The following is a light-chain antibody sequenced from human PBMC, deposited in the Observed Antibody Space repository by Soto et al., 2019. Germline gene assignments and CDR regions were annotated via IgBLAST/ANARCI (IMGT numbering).Light chain of an antibody. J-gene: IGKJ4*01. V-gene: IGKV3-11*01. Sequence: EIVLTQSPATLSLSPGEGATLSCGASQSVTSSLVWYQQKPGQAPRLLIYDASNRATGIPARLSGSGSGTDLTLTISSLENEDSAVYYCQHRSTSPRTFGGGTKVDIK. CDR2: DAS. CDR1: QSVTSS. CDR3: QHRSTSPRT.